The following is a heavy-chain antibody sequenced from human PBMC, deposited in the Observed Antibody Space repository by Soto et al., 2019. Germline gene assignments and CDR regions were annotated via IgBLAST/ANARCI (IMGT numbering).Heavy chain of an antibody. J-gene: IGHJ6*03. CDR2: IDWDDDI. CDR1: GFSLSTSGMC. Sequence: SGPTLVNPTQTLTLTCTFSGFSLSTSGMCVSWIRQPPGKALEWLARIDWDDDIYYSTSLKTRLTISKDTSKNQVVLTMTNMDPVDTATYYCARTHPLVRYFVYPTYYYYMDVSGKGTTFTVSS. D-gene: IGHD3-9*01. V-gene: IGHV2-70*11. CDR3: ARTHPLVRYFVYPTYYYYMDV.